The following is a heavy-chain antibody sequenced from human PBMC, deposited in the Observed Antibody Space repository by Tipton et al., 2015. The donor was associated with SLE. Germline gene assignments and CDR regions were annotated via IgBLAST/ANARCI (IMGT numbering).Heavy chain of an antibody. CDR2: ISSSSSYI. Sequence: SLRLSCAASGFTFSSYSMKWVRQVPGKGLEWVSSISSSSSYIYYADSVKGRFTISRDNAKNSLYLQMNSLRAEDTAVYYCARDQGRGLVDYWGQGTLVTVSS. V-gene: IGHV3-21*01. D-gene: IGHD4-17*01. CDR3: ARDQGRGLVDY. J-gene: IGHJ4*02. CDR1: GFTFSSYS.